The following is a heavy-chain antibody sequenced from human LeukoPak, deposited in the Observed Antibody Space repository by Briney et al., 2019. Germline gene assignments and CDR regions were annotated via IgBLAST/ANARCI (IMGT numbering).Heavy chain of an antibody. CDR1: GFTFSSYA. D-gene: IGHD3-22*01. J-gene: IGHJ4*02. CDR2: ISGSGGST. V-gene: IGHV3-23*01. Sequence: PGGSLRLSCAASGFTFSSYAMSWVRQAPGKGLEWVSAISGSGGSTYYADSVKGRLTISRDNSKNTLYLQMNSLRAEDTAVYYCAKQEGSSGYYNPFDYWGQGTLVTVSS. CDR3: AKQEGSSGYYNPFDY.